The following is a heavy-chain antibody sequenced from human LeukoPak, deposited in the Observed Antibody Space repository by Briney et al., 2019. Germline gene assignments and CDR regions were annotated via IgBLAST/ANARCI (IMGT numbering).Heavy chain of an antibody. J-gene: IGHJ4*02. CDR3: AIDPADFYESNSVDF. V-gene: IGHV3-23*01. CDR1: GFTFNNYG. D-gene: IGHD3-22*01. Sequence: GGSLRLSCAASGFTFNNYGMTWFRQAPGKGLEWVSTINNGGENTHYADSVKGRSTISRDNSKNTLYLQVNSLRAEDTALYYCAIDPADFYESNSVDFWGQGTLVTVSS. CDR2: INNGGENT.